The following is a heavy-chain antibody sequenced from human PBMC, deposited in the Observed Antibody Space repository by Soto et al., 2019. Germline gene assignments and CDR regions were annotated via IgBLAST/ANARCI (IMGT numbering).Heavy chain of an antibody. Sequence: GGSLRLSCAASGFTFSSYAMSWVRQAPGKGLEWVSAISGSGGSTYYADSVKGRFTISRDNSKNTLYLQMNSLRAEDTAVYYCAKSGAAAGGGRVGAFDIWGQGTMVTVSS. D-gene: IGHD6-13*01. CDR2: ISGSGGST. J-gene: IGHJ3*02. CDR1: GFTFSSYA. CDR3: AKSGAAAGGGRVGAFDI. V-gene: IGHV3-23*01.